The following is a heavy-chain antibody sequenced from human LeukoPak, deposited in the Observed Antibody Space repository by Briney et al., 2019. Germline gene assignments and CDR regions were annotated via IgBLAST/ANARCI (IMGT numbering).Heavy chain of an antibody. V-gene: IGHV4-59*01. Sequence: PSETLSLTCTVSGGSISSYYWSWIRQPPGKGLGWIGYIYYSGSTNYNPSLKSRVTISVDTSKNQFSLKLSSVTAADTAVYYCAREVGLWSGNGSGYYMDVWGKGTTVTVSS. J-gene: IGHJ6*03. CDR3: AREVGLWSGNGSGYYMDV. CDR2: IYYSGST. CDR1: GGSISSYY. D-gene: IGHD3-3*01.